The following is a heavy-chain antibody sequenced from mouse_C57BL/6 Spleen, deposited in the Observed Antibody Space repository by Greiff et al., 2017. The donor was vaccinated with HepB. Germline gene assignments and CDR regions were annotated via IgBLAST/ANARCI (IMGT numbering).Heavy chain of an antibody. CDR1: GFSLTSYA. D-gene: IGHD2-5*01. Sequence: VQLMESGPGLVAPSQSLSITCTVSGFSLTSYAISWVRQPPGKGLEWLGVIWTGGGTNYNSALKSRLSISKDNSKSQVFLKMNSLQTDDTARYYGASAANYSNYLYAMDYWGQGTSVTVSS. CDR2: IWTGGGT. J-gene: IGHJ4*01. V-gene: IGHV2-9-1*01. CDR3: ASAANYSNYLYAMDY.